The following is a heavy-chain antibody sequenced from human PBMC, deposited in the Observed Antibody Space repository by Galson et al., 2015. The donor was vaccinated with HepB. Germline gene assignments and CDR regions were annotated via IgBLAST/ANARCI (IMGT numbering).Heavy chain of an antibody. D-gene: IGHD3-3*01. CDR3: ARCITIFGVVMTDAFDI. CDR2: IYYSGST. CDR1: GGSISSGGYY. J-gene: IGHJ3*02. Sequence: TVPGGSISSGGYYWSWIRQHPGKGLEWIGYIYYSGSTYYNPSLKSRVTISVDTFKNQFSLKLSSVTAANTAVYYCARCITIFGVVMTDAFDIWGQGTMVTVSS. V-gene: IGHV4-31*02.